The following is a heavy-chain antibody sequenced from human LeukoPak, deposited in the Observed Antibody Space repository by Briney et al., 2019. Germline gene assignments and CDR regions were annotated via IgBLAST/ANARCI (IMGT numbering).Heavy chain of an antibody. Sequence: ASVKASCKASGFTFTSYYMHWVRQAPGQGLEWMGIINPSGSYTSYAQKFQGRVTITADKSTSTAYMELSSLRSEDTAVYYCASRPYYYDSSGYYSPHFDYWGQGTLVTVSS. D-gene: IGHD3-22*01. J-gene: IGHJ4*02. V-gene: IGHV1-46*01. CDR1: GFTFTSYY. CDR2: INPSGSYT. CDR3: ASRPYYYDSSGYYSPHFDY.